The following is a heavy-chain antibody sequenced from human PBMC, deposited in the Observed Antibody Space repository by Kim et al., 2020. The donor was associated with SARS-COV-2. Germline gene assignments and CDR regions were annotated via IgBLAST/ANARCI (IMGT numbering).Heavy chain of an antibody. Sequence: ASVKVSCKASGYTFTGYYMHWVRQAPGQGLEWMGRINPNSGGTNYAQKFQGRVTMTRDTSISTAYMELSRLRSDDTAVYYCARDRGDLGPFYYYYYYGMDVWGQGTTVTVSS. CDR1: GYTFTGYY. D-gene: IGHD3-3*01. V-gene: IGHV1-2*06. CDR2: INPNSGGT. J-gene: IGHJ6*02. CDR3: ARDRGDLGPFYYYYYYGMDV.